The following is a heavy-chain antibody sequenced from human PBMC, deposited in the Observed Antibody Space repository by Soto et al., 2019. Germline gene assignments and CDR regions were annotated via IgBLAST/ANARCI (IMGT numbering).Heavy chain of an antibody. CDR2: ISWNDDR. V-gene: IGHV2-5*01. D-gene: IGHD4-4*01. J-gene: IGHJ4*02. CDR1: GFSLSTRGVG. Sequence: QITLKESGPTLMKPTQTLTLTCTFSGFSLSTRGVGVGWIRQPPGSALEWLALISWNDDRRYSPSLKNRLTVTKDTSKNQVVLTMTNMDPVDTATYYCARDSSPSWGLTTLMYFDHWGQGTLVTVSS. CDR3: ARDSSPSWGLTTLMYFDH.